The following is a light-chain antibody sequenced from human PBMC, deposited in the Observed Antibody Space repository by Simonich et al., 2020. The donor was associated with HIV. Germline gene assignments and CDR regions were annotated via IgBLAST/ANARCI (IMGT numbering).Light chain of an antibody. V-gene: IGKV3-15*01. Sequence: EIVMTQSPATLSVSPGERATLSCRASQSVSSNLAWYQQKPGQSPRLLIDGASARATGIPARFSGSGSGTEFTLTISSLQPEDVATYYCQKYNSALGTFGQGTKVEIK. CDR2: GAS. CDR1: QSVSSN. J-gene: IGKJ1*01. CDR3: QKYNSALGT.